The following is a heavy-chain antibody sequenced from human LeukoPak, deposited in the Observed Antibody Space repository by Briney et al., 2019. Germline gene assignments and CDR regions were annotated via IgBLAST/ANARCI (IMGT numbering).Heavy chain of an antibody. CDR1: GFTFSSYA. CDR3: ATYSSGWSLGGY. D-gene: IGHD6-19*01. V-gene: IGHV3-23*01. CDR2: ISASGSST. J-gene: IGHJ4*02. Sequence: GGSLRLSCAASGFTFSSYAMSWVRQAPGKGLEWVSGISASGSSTYYADSVKGRFTISRDTSQNTLYPQMNSLRAEDTAVYYCATYSSGWSLGGYWGQGTLVTVSS.